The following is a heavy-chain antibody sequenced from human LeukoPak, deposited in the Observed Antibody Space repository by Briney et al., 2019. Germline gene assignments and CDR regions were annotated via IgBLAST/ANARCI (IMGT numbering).Heavy chain of an antibody. CDR1: GFTFSSYS. Sequence: GGSLRLSCAASGFTFSSYSMNWVRQAPGKGLEWVSSISSSSSYIYYADSVKGRFTISSDNDKNSLYLQMNSLRAEDKAVYYCAKNLRVATWRLPFSEGGGQASLVTV. CDR2: ISSSSSYI. V-gene: IGHV3-21*01. D-gene: IGHD5-12*01. CDR3: AKNLRVATWRLPFSEG. J-gene: IGHJ4*02.